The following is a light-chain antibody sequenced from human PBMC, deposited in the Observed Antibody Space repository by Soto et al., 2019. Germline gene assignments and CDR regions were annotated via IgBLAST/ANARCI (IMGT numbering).Light chain of an antibody. J-gene: IGKJ1*01. CDR1: QGISSY. CDR2: AAS. Sequence: DIQLTPSPSFLSASVGDRVTITCRASQGISSYLAWYQQKPGKAPKLLIYAASTLQSGVPSRFSGSGSGTEFTLTISSLQPEDFATYYCQQLNSYLSWTFGQGTKVDIK. CDR3: QQLNSYLSWT. V-gene: IGKV1-9*01.